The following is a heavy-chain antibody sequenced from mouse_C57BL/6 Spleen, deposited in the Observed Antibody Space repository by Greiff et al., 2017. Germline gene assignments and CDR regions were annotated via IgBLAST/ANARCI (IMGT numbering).Heavy chain of an antibody. V-gene: IGHV7-1*01. Sequence: EVMLVESGGGLVQSGRSLRLSCATSGFTFSDFYMEWVRQAPGKGLEWIAASRNKANDYTTEYSASVKGRFIVSRDTSQSILYLQMNALRAEDTAIYYCARDARGPGYFDVWGTGTTVTVSS. CDR1: GFTFSDFY. J-gene: IGHJ1*03. CDR2: SRNKANDYTT. CDR3: ARDARGPGYFDV.